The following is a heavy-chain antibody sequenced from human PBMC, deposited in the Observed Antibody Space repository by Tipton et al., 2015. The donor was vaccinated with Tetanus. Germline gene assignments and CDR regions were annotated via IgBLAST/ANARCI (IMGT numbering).Heavy chain of an antibody. CDR1: GGSVSSGTYY. J-gene: IGHJ5*02. V-gene: IGHV4-61*01. D-gene: IGHD3-9*01. Sequence: TLSLTCTVSGGSVSSGTYYWSWIRQPPGKGLEWIGYIFYSGSTNYNPSLKSRVTISVDTSKNQFSLKLSSVTAADTAVYYCARGIRYFDWLPDLWGQGTLVTVSS. CDR2: IFYSGST. CDR3: ARGIRYFDWLPDL.